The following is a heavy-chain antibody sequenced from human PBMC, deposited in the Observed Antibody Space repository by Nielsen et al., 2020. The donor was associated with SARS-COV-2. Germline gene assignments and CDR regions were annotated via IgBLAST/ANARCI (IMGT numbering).Heavy chain of an antibody. CDR2: IRSYANEYAT. J-gene: IGHJ4*02. V-gene: IGHV3-73*01. Sequence: GESLKISCVASGFTFSGSAMHWVRQASGKGLEWLGRIRSYANEYATAYAASVEGRFTVSRDNSKNTLYLQMNSLRAEDTAVYYCAKDLGAYHYFDYWGQGTLVTVSS. D-gene: IGHD3-16*01. CDR1: GFTFSGSA. CDR3: AKDLGAYHYFDY.